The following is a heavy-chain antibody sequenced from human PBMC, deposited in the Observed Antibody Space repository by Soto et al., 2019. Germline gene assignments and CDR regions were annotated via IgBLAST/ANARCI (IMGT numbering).Heavy chain of an antibody. J-gene: IGHJ5*02. CDR3: ARAWTAEAGWANWFEL. Sequence: QVQLQESGPGLVEPSQTLSLTCTVSGGSISGGGYYWSWIRQHPGKGLEWIGYIYYSGTTYYNPSLKSRLIISVDTSKTQFSLKLSSVTAADTAVYYCARAWTAEAGWANWFELWGQGTLVTVSS. CDR2: IYYSGTT. D-gene: IGHD6-13*01. CDR1: GGSISGGGYY. V-gene: IGHV4-31*03.